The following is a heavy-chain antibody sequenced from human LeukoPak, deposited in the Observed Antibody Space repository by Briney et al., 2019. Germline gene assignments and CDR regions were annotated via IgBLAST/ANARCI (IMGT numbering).Heavy chain of an antibody. CDR1: GFIFSTYW. D-gene: IGHD1-26*01. Sequence: GGSLRLSCAASGFIFSTYWLTWVRQAPGKGLEWVALITYDGSNKYYADSVRGRFTITRDNSKNTLDLQMNALRAEDTAVYYCVRGSVTYSGGYFQHWGQGTLVTVSS. CDR3: VRGSVTYSGGYFQH. V-gene: IGHV3-30-3*01. J-gene: IGHJ1*01. CDR2: ITYDGSNK.